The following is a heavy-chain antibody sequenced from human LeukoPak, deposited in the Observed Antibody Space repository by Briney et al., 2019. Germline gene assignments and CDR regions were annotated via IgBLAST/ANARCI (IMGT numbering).Heavy chain of an antibody. Sequence: SETLSLTCTVSGGSISSYYWSWVRQPPGKGLEWMGYIYYSGSNNYNPSLKSRVTISVGTSKNQFYLNLSSVAAADMTVYYCARSERLRWMVRGVQFDYWGQGTIVTVYS. J-gene: IGHJ4*01. D-gene: IGHD3-10*01. CDR2: IYYSGSN. CDR1: GGSISSYY. CDR3: ARSERLRWMVRGVQFDY. V-gene: IGHV4-59*01.